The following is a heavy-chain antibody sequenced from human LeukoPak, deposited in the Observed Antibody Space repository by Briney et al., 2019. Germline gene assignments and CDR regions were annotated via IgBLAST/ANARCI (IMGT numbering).Heavy chain of an antibody. J-gene: IGHJ3*02. CDR2: IIPIFGTA. CDR1: GGTFSSYA. CDR3: ARGEGSSWPDAFDI. V-gene: IGHV1-69*13. D-gene: IGHD6-13*01. Sequence: ASVKVSCKASGGTFSSYAISWVRQAPGQGLEWMGGIIPIFGTANYAQKFQGRVTITADESTSTAYMELSSLRSEDTAVYYCARGEGSSWPDAFDIWGQGTMVTVSS.